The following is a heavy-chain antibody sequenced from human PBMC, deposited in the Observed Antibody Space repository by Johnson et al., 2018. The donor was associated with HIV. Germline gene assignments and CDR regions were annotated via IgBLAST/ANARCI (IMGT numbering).Heavy chain of an antibody. J-gene: IGHJ3*02. CDR2: ISYDGSNK. V-gene: IGHV3-30*03. Sequence: VQLVESGGGVVQPGKSLTLSCVGSGLSFSNFGIHWVRQAPGKGPEWVAVISYDGSNKYYADSVKGRFTISRDNSKNTLYLQMNSLRAEDTAVYVCARGRISMTVVDLRGGGFDIWGQGTMVTVSS. CDR3: ARGRISMTVVDLRGGGFDI. D-gene: IGHD3-22*01. CDR1: GLSFSNFG.